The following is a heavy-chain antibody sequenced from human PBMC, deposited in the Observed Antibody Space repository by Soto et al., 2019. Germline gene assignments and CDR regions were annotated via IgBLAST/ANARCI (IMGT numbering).Heavy chain of an antibody. V-gene: IGHV3-23*01. D-gene: IGHD5-12*01. CDR1: GFAFSSYA. CDR3: ARDGYNYRRLSYFDY. CDR2: ISGSTSGT. J-gene: IGHJ4*02. Sequence: GGSLRLSCAASGFAFSSYAMSWVRQAPGKGLEWVSSISGSTSGTYYADAVKGRFTISRDNSNNTLYLQMNSLRAEDTAVYYCARDGYNYRRLSYFDYWGQGTLVTVSS.